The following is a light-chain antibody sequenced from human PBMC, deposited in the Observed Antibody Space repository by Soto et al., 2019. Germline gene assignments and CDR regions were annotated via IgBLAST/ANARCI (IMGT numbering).Light chain of an antibody. V-gene: IGKV3-15*01. CDR1: QSISRS. Sequence: EIVLTQSPAILSVSPGERATLSCRASQSISRSLAWYQQKPGQAPRLLISDASTRATGIPARFSGSGSGTEFTLTISSLQSEDFAVYYCQQYGSSPQTLGQGTKVDIK. CDR3: QQYGSSPQT. CDR2: DAS. J-gene: IGKJ1*01.